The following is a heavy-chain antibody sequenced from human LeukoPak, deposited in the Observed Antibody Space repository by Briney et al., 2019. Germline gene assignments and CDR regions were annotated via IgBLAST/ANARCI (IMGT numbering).Heavy chain of an antibody. Sequence: GGSLRLSCAASGFTFRSYSMNWVRQAPGKGLEWVSSITSSSSCIYYADSVKGRFTISRDNAKNSLYLQMNSLRAEDTAVYYCARVYSGYDVFDYWGQGTLVTVSS. V-gene: IGHV3-21*01. D-gene: IGHD5-12*01. J-gene: IGHJ4*02. CDR1: GFTFRSYS. CDR2: ITSSSSCI. CDR3: ARVYSGYDVFDY.